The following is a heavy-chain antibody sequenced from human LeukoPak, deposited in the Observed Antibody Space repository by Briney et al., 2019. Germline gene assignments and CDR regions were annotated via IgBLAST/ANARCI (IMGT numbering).Heavy chain of an antibody. CDR2: INPNSGGT. Sequence: ASVKVSCKASGYTFTGYYMHWVRQAPGQGLGWMGWINPNSGGTNYAQKSQGRVTMTRDTSISTAYMELSRLRSDDTAVYYCARVTIGLHYYDSSGYDYWGQGTPVTVSS. CDR1: GYTFTGYY. J-gene: IGHJ4*02. CDR3: ARVTIGLHYYDSSGYDY. D-gene: IGHD3-22*01. V-gene: IGHV1-2*02.